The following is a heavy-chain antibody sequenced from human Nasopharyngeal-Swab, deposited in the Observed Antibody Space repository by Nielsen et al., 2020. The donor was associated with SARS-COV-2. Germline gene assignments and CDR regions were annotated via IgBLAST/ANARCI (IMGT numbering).Heavy chain of an antibody. J-gene: IGHJ6*02. Sequence: GESLKISCAASGFTFSSYSMNWVRQAPGKGLEWVSSISSSSSYIYYADSVKGRFTISRDNAKNSLYPQMNSLRAEDTAVYYCASAPTVPTDDYYYGMDVWGQGTTVTVSS. CDR2: ISSSSSYI. D-gene: IGHD4-17*01. CDR3: ASAPTVPTDDYYYGMDV. CDR1: GFTFSSYS. V-gene: IGHV3-21*01.